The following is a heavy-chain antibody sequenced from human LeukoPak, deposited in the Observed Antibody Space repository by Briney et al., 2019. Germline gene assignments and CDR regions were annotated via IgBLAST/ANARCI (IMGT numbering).Heavy chain of an antibody. V-gene: IGHV3-43*02. CDR3: AKDRAGYYDSSGYYLGH. D-gene: IGHD3-22*01. CDR2: ISGDGGST. J-gene: IGHJ4*02. CDR1: GFTFDDYA. Sequence: GGSLRLSCAASGFTFDDYAMHWVRQAPGKGLEWVSLISGDGGSTYYANSVKGRFTISRDNSKNSLYLQMNSLRTEDTALYYCAKDRAGYYDSSGYYLGHWGQGTLVTVSS.